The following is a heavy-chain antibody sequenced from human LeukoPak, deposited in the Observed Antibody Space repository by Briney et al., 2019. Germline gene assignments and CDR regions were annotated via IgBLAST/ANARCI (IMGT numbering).Heavy chain of an antibody. CDR1: GFTFISYA. D-gene: IGHD3-10*01. J-gene: IGHJ4*02. CDR3: ARWRGSANYYDY. V-gene: IGHV3-64*01. Sequence: PGGSLRLSCVASGFTFISYAMCWVRQAPGKGLEYVAAISVNGGTYYANSVRGRFTISRANSRDALFLQMGSLRAEDMAVYYCARWRGSANYYDYWGQGTLVTVSS. CDR2: ISVNGGT.